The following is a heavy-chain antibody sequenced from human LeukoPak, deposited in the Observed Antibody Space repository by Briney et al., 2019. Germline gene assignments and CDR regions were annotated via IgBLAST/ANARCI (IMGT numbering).Heavy chain of an antibody. CDR1: GFTFSTYW. Sequence: GGSLRLSCAASGFTFSTYWIHWVRQAPGKGLVWVSRINTDGSTTNYADSVKGRFTISRDNAKNTLYLQMNDLRAEHTAVYYCARAGSFRFDYWGQGTLVTVSS. D-gene: IGHD3-10*01. J-gene: IGHJ4*02. V-gene: IGHV3-74*01. CDR2: INTDGSTT. CDR3: ARAGSFRFDY.